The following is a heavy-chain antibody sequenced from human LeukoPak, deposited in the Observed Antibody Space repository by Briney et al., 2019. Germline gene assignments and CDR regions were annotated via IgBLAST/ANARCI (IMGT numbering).Heavy chain of an antibody. CDR1: GFTVSSNY. Sequence: GGSLRLSCAASGFTVSSNYMSWVRQAPGKGLEWVSVNYSGGSTYYADSVKGRFTISRDNSKNTLYLQMNSLRAEDTAVYYCAKDLLPVAVAATYFDYWGQGTLVTVSS. V-gene: IGHV3-66*01. CDR2: NYSGGST. CDR3: AKDLLPVAVAATYFDY. D-gene: IGHD2-15*01. J-gene: IGHJ4*02.